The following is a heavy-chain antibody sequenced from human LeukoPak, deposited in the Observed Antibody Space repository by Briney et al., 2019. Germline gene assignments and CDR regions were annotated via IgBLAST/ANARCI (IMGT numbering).Heavy chain of an antibody. CDR3: VVSINQDAFDI. J-gene: IGHJ3*02. D-gene: IGHD1-14*01. CDR1: GFTFSSYV. Sequence: PGGSLRLSCAASGFTFSSYVMHWVRQAPGKGLEYVSAISSNGGSTYYADSVKGRFTISRDNSKNTLYLQMSSLRAEDTAVYFCVVSINQDAFDIWGQGTTVTVSS. V-gene: IGHV3-64D*09. CDR2: ISSNGGST.